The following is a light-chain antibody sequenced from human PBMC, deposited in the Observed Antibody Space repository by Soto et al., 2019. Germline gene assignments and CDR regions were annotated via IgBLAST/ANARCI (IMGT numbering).Light chain of an antibody. CDR3: QQRSNWPPT. V-gene: IGKV3-11*01. Sequence: VLTQSPDTLSLSPGERATLSCRAGQSVSSTFLNWYQQKPGQAPRLLIYDASNRATGIPARFSGSGSGTDFTLTISSLEPEDFAVYYCQQRSNWPPTFGQGTRLENK. J-gene: IGKJ5*01. CDR2: DAS. CDR1: QSVSSTF.